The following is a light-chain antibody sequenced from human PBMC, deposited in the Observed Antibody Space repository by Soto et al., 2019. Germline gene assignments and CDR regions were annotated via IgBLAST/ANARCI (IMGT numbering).Light chain of an antibody. J-gene: IGKJ1*01. CDR2: DAS. CDR1: QSISSW. Sequence: DIPMTQSPSTLSASVGDRVTITCRASQSISSWLAWYQQKPGKAPKLLIYDASSLESGVPSRFSGSGSGTEFTLTISSLQPDDFATYYCQQYNEGTFGQGTKVEIK. V-gene: IGKV1-5*01. CDR3: QQYNEGT.